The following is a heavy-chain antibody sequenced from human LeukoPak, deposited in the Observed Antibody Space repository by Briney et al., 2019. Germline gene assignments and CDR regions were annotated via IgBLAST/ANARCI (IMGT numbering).Heavy chain of an antibody. CDR2: ISGSGGST. Sequence: QSGGSLRLSCAASGFTFSSYAMSWVRQAPGKGLEWVSAISGSGGSTYYADSVKGRFTISRDNAKNSLYLQMNSLRAEDTAVYYCARVRPYWYFDLWGRGTLVTVSS. J-gene: IGHJ2*01. V-gene: IGHV3-23*01. CDR1: GFTFSSYA. CDR3: ARVRPYWYFDL. D-gene: IGHD6-6*01.